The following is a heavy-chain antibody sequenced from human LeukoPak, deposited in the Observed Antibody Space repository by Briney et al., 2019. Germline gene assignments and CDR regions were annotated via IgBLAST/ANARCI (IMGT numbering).Heavy chain of an antibody. D-gene: IGHD3-22*01. CDR3: ARGNYYDTTGAFDI. CDR1: GGSVSSGSYY. Sequence: SQALSLTCTVSGGSVSSGSYYWSWIRQPAGKGLEWIGRIYTSGSTNYNPSLKSRVTISVDASKNQFSLKLSSVTAADTAVYYCARGNYYDTTGAFDIWGQGTMVTVSS. J-gene: IGHJ3*02. CDR2: IYTSGST. V-gene: IGHV4-61*02.